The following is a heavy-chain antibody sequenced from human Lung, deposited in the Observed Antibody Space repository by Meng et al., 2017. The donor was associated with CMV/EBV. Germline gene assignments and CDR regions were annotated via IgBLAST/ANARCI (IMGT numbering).Heavy chain of an antibody. CDR1: GGSVSSGSYY. Sequence: SETLSLTCTVSGGSVSSGSYYWSWIRQPPGKGLEWIGYIYYSGSTNDNSTLKSRVTISVDTSKNQFSLKLSSVSAADTAVYYCARGSGFLDLPQNWGQGTMVTVSS. CDR2: IYYSGST. D-gene: IGHD3-3*01. J-gene: IGHJ4*02. V-gene: IGHV4-61*01. CDR3: ARGSGFLDLPQN.